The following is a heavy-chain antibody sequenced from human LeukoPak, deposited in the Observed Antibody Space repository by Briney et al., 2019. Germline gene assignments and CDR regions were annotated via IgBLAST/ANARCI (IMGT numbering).Heavy chain of an antibody. Sequence: ASVKVCCKVSGYTLSGFSMHWVRQAPGKGLEWMGGFDPEDGETIYAQKFQGRVTMTEDTSTDTAYMELSSLRSEDTAVYYCATFRITMIVVVEAFDIWGQGTMVTDSS. V-gene: IGHV1-24*01. J-gene: IGHJ3*02. CDR1: GYTLSGFS. CDR2: FDPEDGET. CDR3: ATFRITMIVVVEAFDI. D-gene: IGHD3-22*01.